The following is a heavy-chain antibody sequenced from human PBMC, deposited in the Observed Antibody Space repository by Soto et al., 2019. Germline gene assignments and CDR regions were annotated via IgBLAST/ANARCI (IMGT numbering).Heavy chain of an antibody. CDR3: ARGYCTATICDPWFDP. CDR2: IYPGDSDT. D-gene: IGHD2-8*02. J-gene: IGHJ5*02. V-gene: IGHV5-51*01. Sequence: RGASLKISCQGSGYAFSSYWIAWVRQMPGKGLEWMGIIYPGDSDTRYSPSFQGQVTISVDKSITTAYLQWSSLKASDTAMYYCARGYCTATICDPWFDPWGQGTLVTVSS. CDR1: GYAFSSYW.